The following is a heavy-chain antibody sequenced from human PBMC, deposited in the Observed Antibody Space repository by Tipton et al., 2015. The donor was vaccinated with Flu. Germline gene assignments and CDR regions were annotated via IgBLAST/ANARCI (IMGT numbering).Heavy chain of an antibody. CDR1: GGSISSYY. CDR2: VFYTGST. V-gene: IGHV4-59*12. Sequence: TLSLTCSVSGGSISSYYWSWIRQPPGKGLEWIGYVFYTGSTDYNPSLKSRVTISVDTSKNQFSLKLSSVTAADTAVYYCACRGSCYHWGQGTLVTVSS. CDR3: ACRGSCYH. J-gene: IGHJ4*02. D-gene: IGHD1-26*01.